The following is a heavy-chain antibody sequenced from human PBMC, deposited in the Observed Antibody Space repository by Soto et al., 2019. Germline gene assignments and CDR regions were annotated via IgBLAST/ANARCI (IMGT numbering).Heavy chain of an antibody. D-gene: IGHD4-17*01. J-gene: IGHJ5*02. CDR1: GGSISPYS. Sequence: SETLSLTCTISGGSISPYSWTWIRQSPGKGLEWIGYVSHSGRTFYTPSLKSRLTMSLDTSRSQFSLRLKSVSAADTAVYYCARLLGGYDDYGGWFAPWGQGILVTVSS. V-gene: IGHV4-59*01. CDR3: ARLLGGYDDYGGWFAP. CDR2: VSHSGRT.